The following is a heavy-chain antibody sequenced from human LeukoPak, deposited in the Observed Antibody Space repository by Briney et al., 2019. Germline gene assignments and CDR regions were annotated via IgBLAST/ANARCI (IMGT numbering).Heavy chain of an antibody. V-gene: IGHV3-15*01. J-gene: IGHJ4*02. CDR3: ARGGYYGDFDY. CDR2: IKSKTEGVTT. D-gene: IGHD3-3*01. CDR1: GFSFNNAW. Sequence: KPGGSLRLSCAASGFSFNNAWMNWVRQAPGKGVEWGGRIKSKTEGVTTDYAAPVKGRFTISRYDSKKTLYMQMNSLKTEDTAVYYCARGGYYGDFDYWGQGTLVTVSS.